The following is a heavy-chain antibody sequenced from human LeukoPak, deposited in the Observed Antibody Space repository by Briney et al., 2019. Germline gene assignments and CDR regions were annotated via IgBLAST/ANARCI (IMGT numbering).Heavy chain of an antibody. J-gene: IGHJ5*02. D-gene: IGHD3-9*01. CDR3: ARVLGDYDILTGYSTNWFDP. V-gene: IGHV5-10-1*01. CDR1: GYSFTRYW. Sequence: GESLKISCKGSGYSFTRYWISWVRQMPGKGLEWMGRIDPSDSYTNYSPSFQGHVTISADKSISTAYLQWSSLKASDTAMYYCARVLGDYDILTGYSTNWFDPWGQGTLVTVSS. CDR2: IDPSDSYT.